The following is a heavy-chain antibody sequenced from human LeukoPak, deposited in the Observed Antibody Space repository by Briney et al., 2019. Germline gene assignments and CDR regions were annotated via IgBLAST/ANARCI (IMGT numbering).Heavy chain of an antibody. CDR1: GGSISSSSYY. Sequence: PSETLSLTCTVSGGSISSSSYYWGWIRQPPGKGLEWIGSIYYSGSTYYNPSLKSRVTISVDTSKNQFSLKLSSVTAADTAVYYCAGVGRWLQMISDYWGQGTLVTVSS. CDR2: IYYSGST. D-gene: IGHD5-24*01. J-gene: IGHJ4*02. V-gene: IGHV4-39*01. CDR3: AGVGRWLQMISDY.